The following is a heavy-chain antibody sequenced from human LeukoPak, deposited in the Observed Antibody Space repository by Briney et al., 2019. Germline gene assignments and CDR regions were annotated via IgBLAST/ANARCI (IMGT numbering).Heavy chain of an antibody. Sequence: PGGSLKLSCAASGFTFDDYAMHWVRQAPGKGLEWVSLISGDGGSTYYVDSVKGRVTISRDNSKNSLYLQMNSLRTEDTALYYCAKDRGGYSYAADYWGQGTLVTVSS. V-gene: IGHV3-43*02. J-gene: IGHJ4*02. CDR1: GFTFDDYA. CDR3: AKDRGGYSYAADY. D-gene: IGHD5-18*01. CDR2: ISGDGGST.